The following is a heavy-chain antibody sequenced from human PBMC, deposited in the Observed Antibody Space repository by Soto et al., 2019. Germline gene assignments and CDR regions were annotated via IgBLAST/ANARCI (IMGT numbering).Heavy chain of an antibody. Sequence: QLHLRESGPGLLQPSETLSLTCDVSGGSISTGDYYWSWIRQSPGKGLEWIAYIYYTGRVYYNTSLRTRLTLSSDTFKNQLSLRLSSVADLDSAVYFCARSPPAIYLGGHSSYYFDFWGPGTLVTFSS. CDR2: IYYTGRV. CDR1: GGSISTGDYY. J-gene: IGHJ4*02. CDR3: ARSPPAIYLGGHSSYYFDF. V-gene: IGHV4-30-4*01. D-gene: IGHD2-21*01.